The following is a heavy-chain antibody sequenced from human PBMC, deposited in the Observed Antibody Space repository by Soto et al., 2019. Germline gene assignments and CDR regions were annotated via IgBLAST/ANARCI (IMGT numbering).Heavy chain of an antibody. Sequence: ASVKVSCKASGYTFTSYYMHWVRLAPGQGLEWMGIINPSGGSTSYAQKFQGRVTMTRDTSTSTVYMELSSMRSEDTAVYYCARVYYYDSSGYYYYWFDPWGQGTLATVSS. D-gene: IGHD3-22*01. CDR3: ARVYYYDSSGYYYYWFDP. V-gene: IGHV1-46*01. J-gene: IGHJ5*02. CDR2: INPSGGST. CDR1: GYTFTSYY.